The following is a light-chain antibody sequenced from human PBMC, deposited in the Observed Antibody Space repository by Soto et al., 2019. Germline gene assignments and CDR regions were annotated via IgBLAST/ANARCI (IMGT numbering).Light chain of an antibody. CDR1: HAVTNNF. Sequence: DIVLTQSPGTLSLSPGDRATLSCRASHAVTNNFFAWYQQKPGQAPRLVFYAASSRPAGIPDRFSGSGAGTDFTPSISRLEPEDLAVYFCQQYGTSPGTLGQGTKLEIK. V-gene: IGKV3-20*01. CDR3: QQYGTSPGT. CDR2: AAS. J-gene: IGKJ2*01.